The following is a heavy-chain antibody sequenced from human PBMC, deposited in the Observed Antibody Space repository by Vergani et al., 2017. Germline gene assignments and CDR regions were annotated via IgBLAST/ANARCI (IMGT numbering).Heavy chain of an antibody. D-gene: IGHD5-12*01. Sequence: VQLVESGGGVVQPGRSLRLSCAASGFTFSSYWMSWVRQAPGKGLEWVANIKQDGSEKYYVDSVKGRFTISRDNAKNSLYLQMNSLRAEDTAVYYCARDIVATLVYYYYGMDVWGQGTTVTVSS. J-gene: IGHJ6*02. V-gene: IGHV3-7*01. CDR1: GFTFSSYW. CDR3: ARDIVATLVYYYYGMDV. CDR2: IKQDGSEK.